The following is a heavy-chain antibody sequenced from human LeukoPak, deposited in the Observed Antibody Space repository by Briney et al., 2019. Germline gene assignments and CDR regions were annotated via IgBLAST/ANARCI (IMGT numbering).Heavy chain of an antibody. CDR2: INHSGST. CDR3: AGGYCSGGSCYSYYYYYGMDV. Sequence: SETLSLTCAVYGGSFSGNYWSWIRQPPGKGLEWIGEINHSGSTNYNPSLKSRVTISVDTSKNQFSLKLSSVTAADTAVYYCAGGYCSGGSCYSYYYYYGMDVWGQGTTVTVSS. CDR1: GGSFSGNY. J-gene: IGHJ6*02. V-gene: IGHV4-34*01. D-gene: IGHD2-15*01.